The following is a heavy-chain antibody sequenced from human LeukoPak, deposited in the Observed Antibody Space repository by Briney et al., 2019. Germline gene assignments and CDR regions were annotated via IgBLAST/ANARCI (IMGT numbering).Heavy chain of an antibody. CDR3: ARVRTEWYTDL. V-gene: IGHV3-7*01. CDR2: IRQDGDEK. CDR1: GFTFSSYA. J-gene: IGHJ2*01. Sequence: GGSLRLSCAASGFTFSSYAMSWVRQAPGMGLEWVGNIRQDGDEKFYADSVRGRFTISRDNAKNSLYLHLNSLRAEDTAIYCARVRTEWYTDLWGRGTLVTVSP. D-gene: IGHD3-3*01.